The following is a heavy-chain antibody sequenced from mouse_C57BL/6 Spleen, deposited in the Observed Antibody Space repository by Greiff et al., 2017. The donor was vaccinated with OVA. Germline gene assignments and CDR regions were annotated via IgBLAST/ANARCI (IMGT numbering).Heavy chain of an antibody. V-gene: IGHV10-1*01. CDR2: IRSKSNNYAT. J-gene: IGHJ3*01. Sequence: EVKLMESGGGLVQPKGSLKLSCAASGFSFNTYAMNWVRQAPGKGLEWVARIRSKSNNYATYYADSVKDRFTISRDDSESMLYLQMNNLKTEDTAMYYGVRAFYYEYDWFAYWGQGTLVTVSA. D-gene: IGHD2-4*01. CDR1: GFSFNTYA. CDR3: VRAFYYEYDWFAY.